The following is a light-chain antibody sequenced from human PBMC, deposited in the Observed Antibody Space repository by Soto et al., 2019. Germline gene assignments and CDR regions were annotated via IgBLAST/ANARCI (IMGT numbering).Light chain of an antibody. CDR2: DAS. Sequence: EIVLTQSPATLSLSPGERATLSCRASQSIDSYLAWYQQKPGQAPRLLIYDASNRAKGIPARFSGSGSGTDFTLTISSLEPEDFGVYYCQQRSIWSPYSFGQGTKVDIK. CDR3: QQRSIWSPYS. CDR1: QSIDSY. V-gene: IGKV3-11*01. J-gene: IGKJ2*03.